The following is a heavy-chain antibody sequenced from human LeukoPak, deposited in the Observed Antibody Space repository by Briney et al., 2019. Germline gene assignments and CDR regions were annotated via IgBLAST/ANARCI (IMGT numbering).Heavy chain of an antibody. CDR1: GGTFISYA. CDR3: ARLGGLSRDYVSPYYFDY. V-gene: IGHV1-69*13. J-gene: IGHJ4*02. D-gene: IGHD4/OR15-4a*01. Sequence: ASVNVSCKASGGTFISYAISWVRQAPGQGLEWMGGIIPIFGTANYAQKFQGRVTITADESTSTAYMELSSLRSEDTAVYYCARLGGLSRDYVSPYYFDYWGQGTLVTVSS. CDR2: IIPIFGTA.